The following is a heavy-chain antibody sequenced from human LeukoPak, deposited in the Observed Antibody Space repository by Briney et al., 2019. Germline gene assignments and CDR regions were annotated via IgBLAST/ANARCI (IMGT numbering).Heavy chain of an antibody. CDR1: GYSINSGYD. V-gene: IGHV4-38-2*01. D-gene: IGHD5-24*01. J-gene: IGHJ4*02. CDR3: ARGPDAYNAQY. Sequence: KPSETLSLTCAVSGYSINSGYDWGWVRQPPGKGLEWIGSISHSGSTRYTPSLKSRVIISVDTSKNQFSLKLNSVTAADTAVYYCARGPDAYNAQYRGQGILVTVSS. CDR2: ISHSGST.